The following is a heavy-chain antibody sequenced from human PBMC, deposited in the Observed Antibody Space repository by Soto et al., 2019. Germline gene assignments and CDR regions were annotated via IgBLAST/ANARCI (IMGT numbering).Heavy chain of an antibody. D-gene: IGHD3-16*01. CDR2: IRSKGHNYAT. CDR1: GFAFSGSA. J-gene: IGHJ5*02. Sequence: VQLVESGGGLVQPGGSLKLSCAASGFAFSGSAMYWVRQASGKGPEWVGRIRSKGHNYATEYAASVIGRFTISRDDSKNTAYLQMNSLQTEDTAVYYCTRDLFSYDYSGILWFDPWGQGTLVTVSS. V-gene: IGHV3-73*02. CDR3: TRDLFSYDYSGILWFDP.